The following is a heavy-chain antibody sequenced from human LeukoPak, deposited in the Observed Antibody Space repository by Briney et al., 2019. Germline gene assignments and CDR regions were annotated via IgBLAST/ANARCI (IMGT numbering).Heavy chain of an antibody. Sequence: SETLSLTCTVSVDSISGYYWSWIRQPPGKGLEWIGYMYYSGNTNYNPSLKSRLTTSLDTSKNQFSLKLSSVTAADTAVYYCARGKYYFDYWGQGTLVSVSS. CDR1: VDSISGYY. J-gene: IGHJ4*02. CDR2: MYYSGNT. V-gene: IGHV4-59*01. CDR3: ARGKYYFDY.